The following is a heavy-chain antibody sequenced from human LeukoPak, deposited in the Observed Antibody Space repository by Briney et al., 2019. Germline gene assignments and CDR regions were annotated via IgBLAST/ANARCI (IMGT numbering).Heavy chain of an antibody. Sequence: GGSLRLSCAASGFTVSSNYMSWVRQAPGRGLEWVSVIYSGGSTYYADSVKGRFTIPRDNSKNTLYLQMNSLRAEDTAVYYCASTVVVPAMDAFDIWGQGTMVTVSS. D-gene: IGHD2-2*01. CDR2: IYSGGST. V-gene: IGHV3-66*01. CDR3: ASTVVVPAMDAFDI. CDR1: GFTVSSNY. J-gene: IGHJ3*02.